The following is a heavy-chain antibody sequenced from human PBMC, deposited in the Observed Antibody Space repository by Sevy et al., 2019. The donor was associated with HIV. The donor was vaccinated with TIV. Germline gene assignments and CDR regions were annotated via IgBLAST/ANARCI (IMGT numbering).Heavy chain of an antibody. CDR3: ARDSGTYYFDY. V-gene: IGHV3-30-3*01. Sequence: GGSLRLSCAASGFTFSSYAMHWVRQAPGKGLEWVAVISYDGSNKYYADSVKGRFTISRDNSKNTLYLQMNSLRAEDTAVYYCARDSGTYYFDYWGQGTLVTVSS. D-gene: IGHD3-10*01. CDR2: ISYDGSNK. CDR1: GFTFSSYA. J-gene: IGHJ4*02.